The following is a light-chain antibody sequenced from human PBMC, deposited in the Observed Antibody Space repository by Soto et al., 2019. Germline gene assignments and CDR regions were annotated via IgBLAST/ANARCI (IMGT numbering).Light chain of an antibody. J-gene: IGKJ1*01. Sequence: DILMTQSPLSLPVTPGEPASISCRSSQSLLHSNGYNYLDWYLQKPGQSPQLLTYLGSNRSSGVPDRFSGSGSGKDFTLKISRVEAEDVGVYYCMQALQTPRTFGQGPKVDIX. V-gene: IGKV2-28*01. CDR3: MQALQTPRT. CDR2: LGS. CDR1: QSLLHSNGYNY.